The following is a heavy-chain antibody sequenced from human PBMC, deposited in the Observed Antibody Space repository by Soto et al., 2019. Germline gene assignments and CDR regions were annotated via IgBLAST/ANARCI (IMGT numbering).Heavy chain of an antibody. CDR1: GGSISSYY. CDR3: ARTSSSGYCSGGSCYPYYYYYMDV. Sequence: SETLSLTCTVSGGSISSYYWSWIRQPPGKGLEWIGYIYYSGSTNYNPSLKSRVTISVDTSKNQFSLKLSSVTAADTAVYYCARTSSSGYCSGGSCYPYYYYYMDVWGKGTTVTVSS. CDR2: IYYSGST. J-gene: IGHJ6*03. V-gene: IGHV4-59*08. D-gene: IGHD2-15*01.